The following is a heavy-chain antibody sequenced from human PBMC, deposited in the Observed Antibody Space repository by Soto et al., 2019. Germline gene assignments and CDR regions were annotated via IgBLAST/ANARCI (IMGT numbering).Heavy chain of an antibody. J-gene: IGHJ6*02. CDR1: GFTFDDYA. CDR2: ISWNSGSI. D-gene: IGHD4-17*01. CDR3: AKDRLRKHYYGMDV. Sequence: EVQLVESGGGLVQPGRSLRLSCAASGFTFDDYAMHWVRQAPGKGLEWVSGISWNSGSIGYADSVKGRFTISRDNAKNSLYLQMNSLRAEDTALYYCAKDRLRKHYYGMDVWGQGTTVTVSS. V-gene: IGHV3-9*01.